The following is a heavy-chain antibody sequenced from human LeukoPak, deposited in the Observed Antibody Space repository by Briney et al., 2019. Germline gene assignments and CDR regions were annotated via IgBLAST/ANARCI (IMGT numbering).Heavy chain of an antibody. V-gene: IGHV4-34*01. D-gene: IGHD3-10*01. CDR1: GGSFSGYY. Sequence: SETLSLTCAVYGGSFSGYYWSWIRQPPGKGLEWIGEINHSGSTNYNPSLKSRVTISVDTSKNQFSLKLSSVTAADTAVYYCARGRRSMVRGIGGAFDIWGQGTMVTVSS. J-gene: IGHJ3*02. CDR3: ARGRRSMVRGIGGAFDI. CDR2: INHSGST.